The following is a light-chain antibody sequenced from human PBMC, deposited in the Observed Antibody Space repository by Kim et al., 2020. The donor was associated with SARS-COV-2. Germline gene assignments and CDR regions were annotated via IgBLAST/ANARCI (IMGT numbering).Light chain of an antibody. CDR2: DVS. Sequence: GKSITISGTGTSSDVGVYNYVSWYQQHPGKAPKLMIYDVSKRPSGVSNRFSGSKSGNTASLTISGLQAEDEADYYCSSYTSSSTYVFGSGTKVTVL. CDR3: SSYTSSSTYV. V-gene: IGLV2-14*04. J-gene: IGLJ1*01. CDR1: SSDVGVYNY.